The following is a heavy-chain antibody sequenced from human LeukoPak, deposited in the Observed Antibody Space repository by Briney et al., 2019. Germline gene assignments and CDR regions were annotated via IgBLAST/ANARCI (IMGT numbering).Heavy chain of an antibody. V-gene: IGHV4-34*01. CDR1: GGSFSGYY. Sequence: SETLSLTCAVYGGSFSGYYWSWIRQPPGKGLEWIGEINHSGSTNYNPSLKSRVTISVDTSKNQFSLKLSSVTAADTAVYYSARIGPQGYCSSTSCYRYYYYYMDVWGKGTTVTVSS. J-gene: IGHJ6*03. D-gene: IGHD2-2*02. CDR2: INHSGST. CDR3: ARIGPQGYCSSTSCYRYYYYYMDV.